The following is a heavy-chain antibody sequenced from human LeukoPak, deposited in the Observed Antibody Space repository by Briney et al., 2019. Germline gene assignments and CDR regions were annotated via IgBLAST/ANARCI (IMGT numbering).Heavy chain of an antibody. Sequence: SETLSLTCTVSGGSISSSSYYWGWIRQPPGKGLEWIGSIYYSGSTYYNPSLKSRVTISVDTSKNQFSLKLSSVTAADTAVYYCARRPLNSSGYSPNWYFDLWGRGTLVTVSS. V-gene: IGHV4-39*01. D-gene: IGHD3-22*01. J-gene: IGHJ2*01. CDR2: IYYSGST. CDR1: GGSISSSSYY. CDR3: ARRPLNSSGYSPNWYFDL.